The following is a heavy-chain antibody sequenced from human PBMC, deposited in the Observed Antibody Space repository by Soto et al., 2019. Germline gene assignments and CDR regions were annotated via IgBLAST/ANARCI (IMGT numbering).Heavy chain of an antibody. CDR1: GFTFSSYS. D-gene: IGHD2-2*01. J-gene: IGHJ6*03. Sequence: GGSLRLSCAASGFTFSSYSMNWVRQAPGKGLEWVSSISSSSSYIYYADSVKGRFTISRDNAKNSLYLQMNSLRAEDTAVYYCARGYCSSTSCYFGQTYYYYMDVWGKGTTVTVSS. CDR3: ARGYCSSTSCYFGQTYYYYMDV. CDR2: ISSSSSYI. V-gene: IGHV3-21*01.